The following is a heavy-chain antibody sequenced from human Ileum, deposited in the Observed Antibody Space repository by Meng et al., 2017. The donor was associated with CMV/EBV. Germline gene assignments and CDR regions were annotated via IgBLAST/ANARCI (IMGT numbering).Heavy chain of an antibody. V-gene: IGHV3-7*01. CDR1: AFTFSSYW. Sequence: GGSLRLSCAASAFTFSSYWMTWVRQAPGKGLEWVASINRGGSEIHYLDSVKGRFTISRDNAKNTFYLQMNSLGVDDTAIYYCARDSFPYSSDKWGQGTLVTVSS. CDR3: ARDSFPYSSDK. J-gene: IGHJ4*01. CDR2: INRGGSEI. D-gene: IGHD2-15*01.